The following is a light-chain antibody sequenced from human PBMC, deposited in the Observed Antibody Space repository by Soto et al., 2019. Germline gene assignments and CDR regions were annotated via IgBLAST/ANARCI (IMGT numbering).Light chain of an antibody. CDR3: QSYDSSVSKVV. Sequence: QSVLTQPPSVSGAPGQRVTISCTGSSSNIGAGYDVHWYQQLPGTAPKLLIYGNSNRPSGVPDRFSGSKSGTSASLAITGLQAEDEADYSCQSYDSSVSKVVFGGGTKLTFL. CDR1: SSNIGAGYD. V-gene: IGLV1-40*01. J-gene: IGLJ2*01. CDR2: GNS.